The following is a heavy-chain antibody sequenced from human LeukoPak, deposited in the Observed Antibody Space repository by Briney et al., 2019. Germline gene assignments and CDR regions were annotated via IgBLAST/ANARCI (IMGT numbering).Heavy chain of an antibody. J-gene: IGHJ4*02. V-gene: IGHV1-69*01. Sequence: SVKVSCKASGGTFSSYSISWVRQAPGQGLEWMGGIIPIFGTANYAQKFQGRVTITADESTSTAYMELSSLRSEDTAVYYCARGEDSSWYNNYWGQGTLVTVSS. CDR2: IIPIFGTA. CDR1: GGTFSSYS. D-gene: IGHD6-13*01. CDR3: ARGEDSSWYNNY.